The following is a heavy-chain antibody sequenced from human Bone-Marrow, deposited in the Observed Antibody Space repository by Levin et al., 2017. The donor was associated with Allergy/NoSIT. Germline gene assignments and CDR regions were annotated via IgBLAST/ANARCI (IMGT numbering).Heavy chain of an antibody. CDR1: GFTFSSSG. D-gene: IGHD3-22*01. CDR3: AMIVVVIPT. J-gene: IGHJ4*02. Sequence: SGESLKISCSASGFTFSSSGIYWVRQAPGKGLEWVAVMSYDGSNHFVADSVKGRFTVSRDNSNNTLYLQMNSLRPEDTAVYYCAMIVVVIPTWGQGTLVTVSS. CDR2: MSYDGSNH. V-gene: IGHV3-30*03.